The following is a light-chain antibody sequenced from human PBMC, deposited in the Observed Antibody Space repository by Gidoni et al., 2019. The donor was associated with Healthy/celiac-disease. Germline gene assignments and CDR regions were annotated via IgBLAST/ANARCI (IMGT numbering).Light chain of an antibody. J-gene: IGKJ1*01. CDR3: QQYNNWLWT. V-gene: IGKV3-15*01. CDR2: GAS. Sequence: IVMTQSPATLSVSPGESATLSCRASHSVSSNLAWYQQKPGQAPRLLIYGASTRATGIPARFSGSGSGTEFTLTISSLQSEDFAVYYCQQYNNWLWTFGQGTKVEIK. CDR1: HSVSSN.